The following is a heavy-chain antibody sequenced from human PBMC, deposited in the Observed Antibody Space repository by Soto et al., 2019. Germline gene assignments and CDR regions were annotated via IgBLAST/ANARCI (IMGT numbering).Heavy chain of an antibody. Sequence: GGSLRLSCTASGFTFSSYAMSWVRQSPGKGLEWVSSISGSSTDSNHADSVKGRLTISRDNSKNTLYLQMNNLRAEDTAVYHCARRPEGRYFDYWGQGTLATVSS. CDR2: ISGSSTDS. D-gene: IGHD3-10*01. CDR1: GFTFSSYA. CDR3: ARRPEGRYFDY. J-gene: IGHJ4*02. V-gene: IGHV3-23*01.